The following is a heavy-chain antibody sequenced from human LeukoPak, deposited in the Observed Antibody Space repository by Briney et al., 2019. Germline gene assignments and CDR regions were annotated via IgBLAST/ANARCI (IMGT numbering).Heavy chain of an antibody. CDR1: GYSFTSYW. Sequence: GESLKISCRGSGYSFTSYWIGWVRQLPGKGLEWMGIIYPGDSDTRYSPSFQGQVTISADKSISTAYLQWSSLKASDTAMYYCARSVVPAAMDWFDPWGQGTLVSVSS. V-gene: IGHV5-51*01. CDR2: IYPGDSDT. D-gene: IGHD2-2*01. CDR3: ARSVVPAAMDWFDP. J-gene: IGHJ5*02.